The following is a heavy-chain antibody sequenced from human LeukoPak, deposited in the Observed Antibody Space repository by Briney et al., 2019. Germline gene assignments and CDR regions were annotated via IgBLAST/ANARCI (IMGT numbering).Heavy chain of an antibody. CDR1: GFSFSDYW. Sequence: GGSLRLSCAASGFSFSDYWMTWVRQAPGKGLEWVAHIKQDGSEKYYVDSIKGRFTISRDNAKNLVYLQMNSLRAEDTAVYYCARGWNYAFRFDYWGQGALVTVSS. CDR2: IKQDGSEK. CDR3: ARGWNYAFRFDY. J-gene: IGHJ4*02. V-gene: IGHV3-7*01. D-gene: IGHD1-7*01.